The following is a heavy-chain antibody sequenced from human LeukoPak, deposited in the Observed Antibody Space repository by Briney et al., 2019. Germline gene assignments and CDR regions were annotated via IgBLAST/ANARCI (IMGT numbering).Heavy chain of an antibody. CDR3: AKKRSSGPGDFDL. CDR2: ITGGGVST. V-gene: IGHV3-23*01. J-gene: IGHJ2*01. CDR1: GFTFSSYS. Sequence: GGSLRLSCAASGFTFSSYSMSWVRQAPGKGLEWVSAITGGGVSTYYTDSVRGRFTISRDNSKNTLYLQMNSLRDDDTAVYYCAKKRSSGPGDFDLWGRGTLVTVSS. D-gene: IGHD6-19*01.